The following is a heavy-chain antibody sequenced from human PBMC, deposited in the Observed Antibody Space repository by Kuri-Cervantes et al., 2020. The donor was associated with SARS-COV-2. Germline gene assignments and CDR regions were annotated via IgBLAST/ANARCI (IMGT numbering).Heavy chain of an antibody. V-gene: IGHV4-39*01. CDR1: GGSISSGGYY. D-gene: IGHD3-16*01. CDR3: ARGRSFVGN. Sequence: GSLRLSCTVSGGSISSGGYYWGWIRQPPGKGLEFIGTIYYDGRTYYNTSLKSRVTISVDTSKNQFSLKLSSVTAADTAVYYCARGRSFVGNWGQGTLVTVSS. CDR2: IYYDGRT. J-gene: IGHJ4*02.